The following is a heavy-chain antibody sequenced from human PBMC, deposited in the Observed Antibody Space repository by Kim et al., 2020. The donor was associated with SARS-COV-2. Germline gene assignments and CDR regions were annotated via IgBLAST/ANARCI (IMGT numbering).Heavy chain of an antibody. Sequence: YVDSVKGRFTISRANAEKSLYLQMDTLGAEDAAVYYCAALDTANKGGYWGQGTLVTVSS. D-gene: IGHD5-18*01. J-gene: IGHJ4*02. V-gene: IGHV3-7*01. CDR3: AALDTANKGGY.